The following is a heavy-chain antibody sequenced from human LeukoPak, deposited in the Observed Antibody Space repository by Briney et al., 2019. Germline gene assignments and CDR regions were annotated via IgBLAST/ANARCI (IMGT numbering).Heavy chain of an antibody. CDR3: TTDLPSIAVADSDY. J-gene: IGHJ4*02. Sequence: KAGGSLRLSCAASGFTFSNAWMSWVRQAPGKGLEWVGRIKSKTDGGTTDYAAPVKGRFTISRDDSKNTLYLQMNSLKTEDTAVYYCTTDLPSIAVADSDYWGQGTLVTVSS. D-gene: IGHD6-19*01. CDR1: GFTFSNAW. CDR2: IKSKTDGGTT. V-gene: IGHV3-15*01.